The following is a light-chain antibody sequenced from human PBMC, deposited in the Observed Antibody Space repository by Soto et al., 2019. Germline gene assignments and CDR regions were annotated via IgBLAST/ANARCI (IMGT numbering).Light chain of an antibody. J-gene: IGKJ1*01. CDR3: QQYKDWPTP. Sequence: DIRMTPSISSLSASVGDSCTITSLASQSISSYLNWYQQKPGKAPKLLIYKASTLKSGVPSRFSGSGSGTDFTLTITSLQSEDFGVYFCQQYKDWPTPFAQGTKV. CDR1: QSISSY. V-gene: IGKV1-39*01. CDR2: KAS.